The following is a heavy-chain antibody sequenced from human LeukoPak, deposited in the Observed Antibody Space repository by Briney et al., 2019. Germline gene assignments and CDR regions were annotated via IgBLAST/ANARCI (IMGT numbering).Heavy chain of an antibody. CDR3: ARDGGGATPGN. Sequence: ASVKVSCKASGYAFTSYYMHWVRQAPGQGLEWMGIINPSGGSTSYAQKFQGRVTMTRDTSTSTVYMELSSLRSEDTAVYYCARDGGGATPGNWGQGTRVTVPS. D-gene: IGHD3-16*01. J-gene: IGHJ4*02. CDR1: GYAFTSYY. CDR2: INPSGGST. V-gene: IGHV1-46*01.